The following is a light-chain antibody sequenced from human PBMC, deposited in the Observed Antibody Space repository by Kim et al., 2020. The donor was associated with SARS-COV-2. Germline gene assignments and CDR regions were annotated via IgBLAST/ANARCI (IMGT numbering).Light chain of an antibody. CDR2: DAS. CDR3: QQRSTWPLT. Sequence: LSPGEGATLSCRAGQSVSTSLAWYQQKPGQAPRLLIYDASNRATGIPARFSGSGSGTDFTLTISSLEPEDFAVYYCQQRSTWPLTFGGGTKVDIK. J-gene: IGKJ4*01. V-gene: IGKV3-11*01. CDR1: QSVSTS.